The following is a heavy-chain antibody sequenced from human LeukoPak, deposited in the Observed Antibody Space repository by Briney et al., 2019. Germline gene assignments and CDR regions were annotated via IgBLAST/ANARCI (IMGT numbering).Heavy chain of an antibody. D-gene: IGHD6-19*01. CDR1: TFTFSTYA. J-gene: IGHJ5*02. CDR2: ISGSDSNT. V-gene: IGHV3-23*01. Sequence: GGSLRLSCAASTFTFSTYAMSWVRQAPGKGLEWVSTISGSDSNTYYADSVKGRFTISRDDSKNTLYLQMNSLRAEDTAVYYCAKARWIAVQNWFDPWGQGTLVTVSS. CDR3: AKARWIAVQNWFDP.